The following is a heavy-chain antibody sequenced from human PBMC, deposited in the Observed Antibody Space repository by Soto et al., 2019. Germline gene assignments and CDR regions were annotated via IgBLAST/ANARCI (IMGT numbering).Heavy chain of an antibody. V-gene: IGHV3-74*01. CDR2: IKFDGSST. Sequence: EVQLVESGGGLVQPGGSLRLSCAASGFAFSTYWMHWVRQAPGKGLLWVSRIKFDGSSTYYGDSVKGRFTISRDDAKNTLFLQMNGLRVDDTAVYYCARGAKNGYAMDVWGQGTTVTVSS. CDR3: ARGAKNGYAMDV. CDR1: GFAFSTYW. J-gene: IGHJ6*02. D-gene: IGHD1-1*01.